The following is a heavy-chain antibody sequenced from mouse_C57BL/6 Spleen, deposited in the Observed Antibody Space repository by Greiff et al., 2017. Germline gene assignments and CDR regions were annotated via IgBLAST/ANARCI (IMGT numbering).Heavy chain of an antibody. CDR1: GYTFTSYW. J-gene: IGHJ1*03. CDR2: IDPSDSYT. Sequence: QVQLQQPGAELVMPGASVKLSCKASGYTFTSYWMHWVKQRPGQGLEWIGEIDPSDSYTNYNQKFKGKSTLTVDKSSSTAYMQLSSLTSEDSAVYYWARLYGSSYYWYFDVWGTGTTVTVSS. V-gene: IGHV1-69*01. CDR3: ARLYGSSYYWYFDV. D-gene: IGHD1-1*01.